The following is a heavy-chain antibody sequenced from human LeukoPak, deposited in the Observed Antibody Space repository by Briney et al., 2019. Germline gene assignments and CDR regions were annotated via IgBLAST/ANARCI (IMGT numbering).Heavy chain of an antibody. D-gene: IGHD4-11*01. Sequence: PSEALSLTCTVSGGSISSYYWSWIRQSPGKGLEWIGYIYYSGSTNYNPSLKSRVTISVDTSKNQFSLKLSSVTAADTAVYYCARYDYSNYFAPDYWGQGTLVTVSS. V-gene: IGHV4-59*01. CDR2: IYYSGST. J-gene: IGHJ4*02. CDR1: GGSISSYY. CDR3: ARYDYSNYFAPDY.